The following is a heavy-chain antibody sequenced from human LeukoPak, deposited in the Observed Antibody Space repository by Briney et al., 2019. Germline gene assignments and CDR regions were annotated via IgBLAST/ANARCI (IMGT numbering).Heavy chain of an antibody. CDR3: ARGYGAAAGTDQYYFDY. Sequence: PSGTLSLTCAVSGGSISSSNWWSWVRQPPGKGLEWIGEIYHSGSTNYNPSLKSRVTISVDKSKNQFSLKLSSVTAADTAVYYCARGYGAAAGTDQYYFDYWGQGTLVIVSS. D-gene: IGHD6-13*01. CDR2: IYHSGST. CDR1: GGSISSSNW. J-gene: IGHJ4*02. V-gene: IGHV4-4*02.